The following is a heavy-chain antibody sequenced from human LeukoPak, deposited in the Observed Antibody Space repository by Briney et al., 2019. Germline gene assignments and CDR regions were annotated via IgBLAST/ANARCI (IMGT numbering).Heavy chain of an antibody. CDR1: GFTFNNAW. V-gene: IGHV3-15*01. D-gene: IGHD2-15*01. Sequence: GGSLRLSCVASGFTFNNAWMSWVRQAPGKGLECLGHIKSKDDDGTTVYAAPVKGRFTISRDDSKNTLYLQMNSLKTEDTAVYYCTRYCVGGSCYLDTFDIWGQGTMVTVSS. CDR3: TRYCVGGSCYLDTFDI. J-gene: IGHJ3*02. CDR2: IKSKDDDGTT.